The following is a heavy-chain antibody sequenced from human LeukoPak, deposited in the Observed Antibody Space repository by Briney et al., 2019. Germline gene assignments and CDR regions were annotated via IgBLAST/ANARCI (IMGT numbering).Heavy chain of an antibody. Sequence: GGSLRLSCTASGFTLGDYAMSWVRQAPGKGLEWVGFIRSKAYGGTTEYAASVKGRFTISRDDSKSIAYLQMNSLKTEDTAVYYCTRDAHYDFWSGGDAFDIWGQGTMVTVSS. V-gene: IGHV3-49*04. J-gene: IGHJ3*02. CDR2: IRSKAYGGTT. CDR3: TRDAHYDFWSGGDAFDI. D-gene: IGHD3-3*01. CDR1: GFTLGDYA.